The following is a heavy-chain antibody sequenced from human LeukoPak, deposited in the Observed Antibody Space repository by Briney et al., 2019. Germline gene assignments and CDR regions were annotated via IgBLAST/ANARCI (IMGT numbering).Heavy chain of an antibody. CDR3: ARSQRGYSYGEH. V-gene: IGHV3-74*01. CDR2: VDNDGSGT. D-gene: IGHD5-18*01. Sequence: GGSLRLSGAASGFSFSNYWMHWVRQVPGKGLVWVSRVDNDGSGTTYADSVKGRFTISRDNAKNTVYLQMNSLRAEDTAVYYCARSQRGYSYGEHWGQGTPVTVSS. CDR1: GFSFSNYW. J-gene: IGHJ4*02.